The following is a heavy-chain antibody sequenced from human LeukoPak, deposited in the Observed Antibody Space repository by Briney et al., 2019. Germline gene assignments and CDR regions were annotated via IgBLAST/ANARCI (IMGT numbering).Heavy chain of an antibody. V-gene: IGHV4-34*01. Sequence: KPSETLSLTCAVYGGSFSGYYWSWIRQPPGKGLEWIGEINHSGSTNYNPSLKSRVTISVDTSKNQFSLKLSSVTAADTAVYYCARSRRHYTGKGYYYYGMDVWGQGTTVTVSS. J-gene: IGHJ6*02. D-gene: IGHD2-2*02. CDR3: ARSRRHYTGKGYYYYGMDV. CDR1: GGSFSGYY. CDR2: INHSGST.